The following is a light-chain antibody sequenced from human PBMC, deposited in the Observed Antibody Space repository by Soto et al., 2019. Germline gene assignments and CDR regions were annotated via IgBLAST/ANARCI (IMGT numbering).Light chain of an antibody. Sequence: EIVLTQSPATLSLSPGERATLSCRASQSVSSYLAWYQQKPGQAPRLLIYDASNRATGIPARFSGRGSGTDFTLTISSLEPEDVAVYYCQQRSNWPSTFGQGPKVDI. CDR3: QQRSNWPST. J-gene: IGKJ1*01. V-gene: IGKV3-11*01. CDR2: DAS. CDR1: QSVSSY.